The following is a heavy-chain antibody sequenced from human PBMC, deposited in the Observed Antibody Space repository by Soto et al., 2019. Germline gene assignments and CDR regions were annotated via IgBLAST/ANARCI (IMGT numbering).Heavy chain of an antibody. CDR2: THYSGNT. D-gene: IGHD1-26*01. V-gene: IGHV4-39*01. CDR1: GGSISSSNYY. J-gene: IGHJ4*02. Sequence: QLQLQESGPGLVKPSETLSLTCTVSGGSISSSNYYWGWIRQAPGKGLEWIGNTHYSGNTYYNPSLKSRVTVSVDPSKNQFSLKLSSVTAADTAVYYCARRVVGAIKGFDYWGQGTLVTVSS. CDR3: ARRVVGAIKGFDY.